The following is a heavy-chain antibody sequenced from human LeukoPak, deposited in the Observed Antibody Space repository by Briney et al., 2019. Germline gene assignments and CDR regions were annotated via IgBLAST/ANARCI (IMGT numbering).Heavy chain of an antibody. Sequence: PGGSLRLSCAGSGLIFSDQYIDWVRQAPGKGLEWVGRTRNKANSYTAEYAASVKGRFTISRDDSKNSVYLQMNSLKTEDTAVYYCAREAYYFDYWGQGTLVTVSS. CDR1: GLIFSDQY. J-gene: IGHJ4*02. CDR2: TRNKANSYTA. CDR3: AREAYYFDY. V-gene: IGHV3-72*01.